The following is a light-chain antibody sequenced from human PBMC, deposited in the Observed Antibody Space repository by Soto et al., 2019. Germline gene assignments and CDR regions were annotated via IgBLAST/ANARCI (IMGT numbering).Light chain of an antibody. V-gene: IGKV3-15*01. CDR1: QSVSSN. Sequence: EILMTQSPATLSVSPGEGATLSCRASQSVSSNLAWYQQKPGQAPRLLIYGASTRVTGIPARFSGSGSGTELTLTISSLQSEDVAVYYCQHYNYWPPWTFGQGTKVEIK. CDR2: GAS. CDR3: QHYNYWPPWT. J-gene: IGKJ1*01.